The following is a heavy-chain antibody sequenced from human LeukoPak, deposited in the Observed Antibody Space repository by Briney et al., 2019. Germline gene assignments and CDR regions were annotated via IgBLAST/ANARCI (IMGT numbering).Heavy chain of an antibody. CDR3: ARASVVVPAAIRPGGWFDP. CDR2: INPNSGGT. V-gene: IGHV1-2*02. CDR1: GYTFTGYY. D-gene: IGHD2-2*01. Sequence: ASVTVSCKASGYTFTGYYMHCVRQAPGQGVEWMGWINPNSGGTNYAQKFQGRVTITRDTSISTAYMELSRLRSDDTAVYYCARASVVVPAAIRPGGWFDPWGQGTLVTVSS. J-gene: IGHJ5*02.